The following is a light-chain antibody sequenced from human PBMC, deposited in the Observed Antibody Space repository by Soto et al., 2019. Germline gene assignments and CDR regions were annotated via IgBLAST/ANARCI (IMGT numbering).Light chain of an antibody. CDR1: SSDVGGYKY. CDR3: SSYTSSNTLVV. Sequence: QSALTQPASVSGSPGQSITISCTGTSSDVGGYKYVSWYQQLPGKAPKLMIYEVSNRPSGVSNRFSGSKSGNTASLTISGLQAEDEADYYCSSYTSSNTLVVFGGGTKLTVL. J-gene: IGLJ2*01. CDR2: EVS. V-gene: IGLV2-14*01.